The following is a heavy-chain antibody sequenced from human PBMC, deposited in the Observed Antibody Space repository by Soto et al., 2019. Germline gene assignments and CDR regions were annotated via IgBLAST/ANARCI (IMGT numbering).Heavy chain of an antibody. J-gene: IGHJ6*02. CDR3: ARDQYSSSWYGSNYYYYYGMDV. D-gene: IGHD6-13*01. Sequence: ASVKVSCKASGYTLTSYAGHWVRQAPGQRLEWMGWINAGNGNTKYSQKFQGRVTITRDTSISTAYMDLSRLRSDDTAVYYCARDQYSSSWYGSNYYYYYGMDVWGQGTTVTVSS. CDR1: GYTLTSYA. CDR2: INAGNGNT. V-gene: IGHV1-3*01.